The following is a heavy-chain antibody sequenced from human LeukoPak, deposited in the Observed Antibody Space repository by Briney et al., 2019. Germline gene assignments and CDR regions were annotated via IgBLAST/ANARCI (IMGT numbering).Heavy chain of an antibody. J-gene: IGHJ4*02. CDR3: GRHRSGSGTYFIDH. V-gene: IGHV3-7*01. Sequence: PGGSLRLSCGVSGFTFSSYSMIWVRQAPGKGLQWVANVKKDGSETKYVDFVKGRFIISRDNAKNTLYLQMNSLRAEDTAVYYCGRHRSGSGTYFIDHWGQGTLVSVAS. CDR2: VKKDGSET. D-gene: IGHD3-10*01. CDR1: GFTFSSYS.